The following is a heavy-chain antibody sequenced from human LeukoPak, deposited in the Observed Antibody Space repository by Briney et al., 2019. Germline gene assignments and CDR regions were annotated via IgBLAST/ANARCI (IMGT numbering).Heavy chain of an antibody. CDR2: FYSTGST. J-gene: IGHJ4*02. CDR3: GRGPPGGTQHFDY. Sequence: PSETLPLTCTVSGGSISSSSYYWGWIRQPPGKGLEWIGSFYSTGSTYYNPSLKSRVIISVDTSKNQFSLELTSVTATDTAVYYCGRGPPGGTQHFDYWGQGTLVTVSS. D-gene: IGHD4-23*01. V-gene: IGHV4-39*01. CDR1: GGSISSSSYY.